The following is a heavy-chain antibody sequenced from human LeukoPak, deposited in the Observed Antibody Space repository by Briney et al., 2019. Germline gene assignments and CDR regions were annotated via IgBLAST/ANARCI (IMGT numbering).Heavy chain of an antibody. CDR3: ARASGSYSYYYYYMDV. J-gene: IGHJ6*03. Sequence: SETLSLTCTVSSGSISNFHWTWIRQPAGKGLEWIGRVFTSGSTNYNPSLKSRVTMSVDTSKNQFSLKLSSVTAADTAVYYCARASGSYSYYYYYMDVWGKGTTVTISS. CDR1: SGSISNFH. CDR2: VFTSGST. D-gene: IGHD1-26*01. V-gene: IGHV4-4*07.